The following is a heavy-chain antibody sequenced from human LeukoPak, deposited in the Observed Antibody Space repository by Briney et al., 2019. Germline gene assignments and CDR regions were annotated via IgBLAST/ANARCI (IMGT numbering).Heavy chain of an antibody. D-gene: IGHD4-17*01. CDR2: IRQDGSQK. CDR1: GFTFSSYW. CDR3: ARESGSVTSEVDFDY. V-gene: IGHV3-7*01. Sequence: PGGPLRLSCAASGFTFSSYWMSWVRQAPEKGLEWVATIRQDGSQKYYVDSVKGRFTISRDNAKNSLYLQMNSLRAEDTAVYYCARESGSVTSEVDFDYWGQGTLVTVSS. J-gene: IGHJ4*02.